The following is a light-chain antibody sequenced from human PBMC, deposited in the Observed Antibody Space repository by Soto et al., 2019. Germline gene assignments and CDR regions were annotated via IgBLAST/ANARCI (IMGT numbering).Light chain of an antibody. CDR2: MGS. J-gene: IGKJ4*01. V-gene: IGKV2-28*01. Sequence: DIVMTQSPRSLPVTPGEPASISCRSSQSLLHSNGYTYLDWFVQKPGQSPQLLIYMGSNRASGVPVRCSGSGSGTAYTLNSNRVEAEDVGVYYCMQSLQSRAFGGGTKVEIK. CDR3: MQSLQSRA. CDR1: QSLLHSNGYTY.